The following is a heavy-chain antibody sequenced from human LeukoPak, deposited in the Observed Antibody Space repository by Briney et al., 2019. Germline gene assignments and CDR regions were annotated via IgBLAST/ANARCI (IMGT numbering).Heavy chain of an antibody. J-gene: IGHJ4*02. V-gene: IGHV3-23*01. Sequence: GGSLRLSCAASGFTFNKYAMTWVRQAPGKGLVWVAVIRASGDNTDYADSVEGRYTISRDNAKNTLYLQMNSLSAEHRAVYYCARDNALTRGGRSVYWGRRTLVTVS. CDR2: IRASGDNT. CDR3: ARDNALTRGGRSVY. D-gene: IGHD3-10*01. CDR1: GFTFNKYA.